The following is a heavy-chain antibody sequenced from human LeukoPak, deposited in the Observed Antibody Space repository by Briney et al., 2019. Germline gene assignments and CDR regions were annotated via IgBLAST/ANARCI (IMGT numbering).Heavy chain of an antibody. CDR1: GFTFSSFA. J-gene: IGHJ4*02. CDR2: ISSDGGRT. V-gene: IGHV3-64D*09. D-gene: IGHD1-26*01. CDR3: VKDPSGNYFYFDY. Sequence: GGSLRLSCSASGFTFSSFAMFWVRQAPGKGLEYVSGISSDGGRTNYADSVKARFTISRDNSKVTLYLQMTSLRPEDTAVYYCVKDPSGNYFYFDYWGQGTLVTVSS.